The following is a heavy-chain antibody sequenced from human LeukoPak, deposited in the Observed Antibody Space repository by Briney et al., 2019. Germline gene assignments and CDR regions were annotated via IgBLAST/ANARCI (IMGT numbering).Heavy chain of an antibody. D-gene: IGHD1-26*01. CDR1: GFIFDDYG. Sequence: PGGSLRLSCAASGFIFDDYGMSWVRQAPGKGLEWVGFIRSKAYGGTTEYAASVKGRFTISRDDSKSIAYLQMNSLKTEDTAVYYCTREEDSGSFHYWGQGTLVTVSS. CDR3: TREEDSGSFHY. V-gene: IGHV3-49*04. J-gene: IGHJ4*02. CDR2: IRSKAYGGTT.